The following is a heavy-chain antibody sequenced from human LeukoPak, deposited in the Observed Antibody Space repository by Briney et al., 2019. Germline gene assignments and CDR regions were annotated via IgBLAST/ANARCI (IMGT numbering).Heavy chain of an antibody. V-gene: IGHV3-21*01. J-gene: IGHJ4*02. CDR1: GFTFSSCS. D-gene: IGHD2-15*01. CDR2: ISSSSSYI. Sequence: GGSLRLSCAASGFTFSSCSMNWVRQAPGKGLEWVSSISSSSSYIYYADSVKGRFTISRDNAKNSLYLQMNSLRAEDTAVYYCARAGSGGSCYNWGQGTLVTVSS. CDR3: ARAGSGGSCYN.